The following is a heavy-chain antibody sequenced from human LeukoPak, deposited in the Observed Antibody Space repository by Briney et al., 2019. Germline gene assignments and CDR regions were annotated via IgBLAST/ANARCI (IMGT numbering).Heavy chain of an antibody. J-gene: IGHJ4*02. CDR2: TYYRSRWYS. Sequence: PSQTLSLTCAISGDSVSSNTVAWNWIRQSPSRGLEWLGRTYYRSRWYSDYAVSVKSRATMNPDTSKNQFYLQLNSVTPEDTAVYYCARDPRLSSGWYFDYWGQGTLVTVSS. V-gene: IGHV6-1*01. D-gene: IGHD6-19*01. CDR3: ARDPRLSSGWYFDY. CDR1: GDSVSSNTVA.